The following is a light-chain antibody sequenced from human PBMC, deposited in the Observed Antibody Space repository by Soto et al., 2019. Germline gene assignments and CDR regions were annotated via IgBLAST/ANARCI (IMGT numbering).Light chain of an antibody. J-gene: IGLJ3*02. CDR1: SSNIGAGFD. V-gene: IGLV1-40*01. Sequence: QSVLTQPPSVSGAPGQRVTISCTGSSSNIGAGFDVHWYQQLPGTAPKLLIYGNSNRPSGVPDPFSGSKSGTSAALSITGLQVEDEADYYCQSYDCSLSVWVFGGGTKLTVL. CDR3: QSYDCSLSVWV. CDR2: GNS.